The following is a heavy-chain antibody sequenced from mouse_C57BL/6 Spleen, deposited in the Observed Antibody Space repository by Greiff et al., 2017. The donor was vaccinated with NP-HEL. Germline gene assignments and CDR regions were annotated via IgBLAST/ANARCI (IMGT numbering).Heavy chain of an antibody. CDR1: GYTFTSYW. Sequence: VQLQQPGAELVKPGASVKLSCKASGYTFTSYWMQWVKQRSGQGLEWIGEIDPSDSYTNYNQKFKGKATLTVDTSSSTAYMQLSSLTSEDSAVYYCAREQAWFAYWGQGTLVTVSA. J-gene: IGHJ3*01. CDR3: AREQAWFAY. CDR2: IDPSDSYT. V-gene: IGHV1-50*01.